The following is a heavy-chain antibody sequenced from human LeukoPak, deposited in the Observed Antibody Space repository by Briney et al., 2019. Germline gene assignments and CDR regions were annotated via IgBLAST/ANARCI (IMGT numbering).Heavy chain of an antibody. D-gene: IGHD3-10*01. CDR3: ARSTIHHGPFGYMVRGLVGDNWFDP. V-gene: IGHV1-69*04. CDR1: GGTFSSYA. J-gene: IGHJ5*02. Sequence: SVKVSCKASGGTFSSYAISWVRQAPGQGLEWMGRIIPIFGIANYAQKFQGRVTITADKSTSTAYMELSSLRSEDTAVYYCARSTIHHGPFGYMVRGLVGDNWFDPWGQGTLVTVSS. CDR2: IIPIFGIA.